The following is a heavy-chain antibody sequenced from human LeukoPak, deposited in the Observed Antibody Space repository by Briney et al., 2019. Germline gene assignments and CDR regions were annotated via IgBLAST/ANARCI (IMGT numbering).Heavy chain of an antibody. V-gene: IGHV3-23*01. CDR1: GFTFSSYA. Sequence: GGSLRLSCAASGFTFSSYAMSWVRQAPGKGLEWVPAISGSGGSTYYAGSVKGRFTISRDNSKNTLYLQMNSLRAEDTAVYYCAKDPIAAAGSSFDYWGQGTLVTVSS. D-gene: IGHD6-13*01. CDR2: ISGSGGST. J-gene: IGHJ4*02. CDR3: AKDPIAAAGSSFDY.